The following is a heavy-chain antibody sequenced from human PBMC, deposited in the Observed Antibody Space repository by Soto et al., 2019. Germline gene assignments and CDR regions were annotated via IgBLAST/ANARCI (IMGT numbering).Heavy chain of an antibody. Sequence: GGSLRLSCAASGFKFSDSWMHWVRQAPGKGLVWVSRIHPDGSMTHYADSVKGRFTTSRDNVKNTVFLQLSSLRAEDTAIYYCVRDIRSGDFWGPGTLVTVSS. CDR2: IHPDGSMT. V-gene: IGHV3-74*01. CDR3: VRDIRSGDF. J-gene: IGHJ4*02. D-gene: IGHD6-19*01. CDR1: GFKFSDSW.